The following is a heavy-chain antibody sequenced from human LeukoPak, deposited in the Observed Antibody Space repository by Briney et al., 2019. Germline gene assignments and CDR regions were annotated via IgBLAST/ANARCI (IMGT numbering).Heavy chain of an antibody. V-gene: IGHV4-59*01. D-gene: IGHD6-13*01. CDR3: ATETGSSSS. CDR1: GGSISSYY. J-gene: IGHJ4*02. Sequence: SETLSLTCTVSGGSISSYYWSWIRQPPVKELEWIGYIYYSGSTNYNPSLKSRVTISVDTSKNQFSLKLSSVTAADTAVYYCATETGSSSSWGQGTLVTVSS. CDR2: IYYSGST.